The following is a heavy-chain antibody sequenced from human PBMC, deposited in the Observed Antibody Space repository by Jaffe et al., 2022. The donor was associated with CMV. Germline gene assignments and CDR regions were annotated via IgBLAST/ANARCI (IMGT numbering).Heavy chain of an antibody. Sequence: QVQLVQSGAEVKKPGASVKVSCKASGYTFTSYAMHWVRQAPGQRLEWMGWINAGNGNTKYSQKFQGRVTITRDTSASTAYMELSSLRSEDTAVYYCARAEPTLRFLEWSASLDYWGQGTLVTVSS. CDR1: GYTFTSYA. CDR2: INAGNGNT. D-gene: IGHD3-3*01. V-gene: IGHV1-3*01. J-gene: IGHJ4*02. CDR3: ARAEPTLRFLEWSASLDY.